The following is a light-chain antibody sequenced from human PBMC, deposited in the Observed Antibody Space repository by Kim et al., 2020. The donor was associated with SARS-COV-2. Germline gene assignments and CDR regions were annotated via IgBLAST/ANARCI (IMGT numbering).Light chain of an antibody. CDR2: GAS. CDR1: QSFRSN. CDR3: QQYNNWLWT. V-gene: IGKV3-15*01. Sequence: VSPGEIATLSCRASQSFRSNLAWYQQKPGQAPRLLIYGASTRATGIPARFSGSGSGTEFTLTISSLQSEDFAVYYCQQYNNWLWTFGQGTKVDIK. J-gene: IGKJ1*01.